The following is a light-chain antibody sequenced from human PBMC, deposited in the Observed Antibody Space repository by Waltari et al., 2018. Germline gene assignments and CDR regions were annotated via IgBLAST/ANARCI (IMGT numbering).Light chain of an antibody. V-gene: IGLV2-11*01. Sequence: QSALTQPRSVSGSPGLSVTISCTGTSGDVGGYNYVSWYQHHPGKAPKLLIYDVTKRPSGVPDRFSGSKSGNPASLTISGRQADDEADYYCCSYAGSIFIWVFGGGTKLTVL. J-gene: IGLJ3*02. CDR2: DVT. CDR3: CSYAGSIFIWV. CDR1: SGDVGGYNY.